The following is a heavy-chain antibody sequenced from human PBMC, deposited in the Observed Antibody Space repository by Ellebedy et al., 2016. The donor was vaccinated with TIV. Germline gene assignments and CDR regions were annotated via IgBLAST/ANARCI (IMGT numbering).Heavy chain of an antibody. CDR2: IYYSGST. D-gene: IGHD5-18*01. V-gene: IGHV4-39*01. J-gene: IGHJ4*02. CDR3: ARQNVDTAMANLLDY. Sequence: MPSETLSLTCTVSGGSISSSSYYWGWIRQPPGKGLEWIGSIYYSGSTYYNPSLKSRVTISVDTSKNQFSLKLSSVTAADTAVYYCARQNVDTAMANLLDYWGQGTLVTVSS. CDR1: GGSISSSSYY.